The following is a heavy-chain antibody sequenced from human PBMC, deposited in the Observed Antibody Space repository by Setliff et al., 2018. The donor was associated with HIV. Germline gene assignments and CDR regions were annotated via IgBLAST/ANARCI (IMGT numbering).Heavy chain of an antibody. J-gene: IGHJ4*02. V-gene: IGHV1-69*10. D-gene: IGHD3-22*01. CDR2: IIPILGIA. CDR1: GGTFSSYA. Sequence: SVKVSCKASGGTFSSYAISWVRQAPGQGLEWMGGIIPILGIANYAQKFQGRVTITTDESTSTAYMELSSLRSEDTAVYYCARDLGDYYYDTTDYYYGGGLGYWGQGTLVTVSS. CDR3: ARDLGDYYYDTTDYYYGGGLGY.